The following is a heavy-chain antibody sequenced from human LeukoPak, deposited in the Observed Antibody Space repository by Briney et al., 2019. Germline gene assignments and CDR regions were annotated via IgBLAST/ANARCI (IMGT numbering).Heavy chain of an antibody. CDR3: VRDGYSTAWGYYSDS. J-gene: IGHJ4*02. CDR2: IDSSGGT. CDR1: GASISNYQ. V-gene: IGHV4-4*07. Sequence: SETLSLTCTVSGASISNYQWSWIRESAGKRLEWSGHIDSSGGTYYNPSLKSGVTMSVDTSKNQVFVKLTSVTAADTAVYYCVRDGYSTAWGYYSDSWGQGILVTVSS. D-gene: IGHD4-11*01.